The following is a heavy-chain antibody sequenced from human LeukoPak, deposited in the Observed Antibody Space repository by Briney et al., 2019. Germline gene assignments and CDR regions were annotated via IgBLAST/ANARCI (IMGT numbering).Heavy chain of an antibody. D-gene: IGHD6-13*01. V-gene: IGHV3-23*01. CDR2: ITASGGET. Sequence: PWGALRLSCAASGFTFSSYAMGWVRQAPGKGLEWVSAITASGGETYYADSVKGRFTTSRDNSKNTLYLQMNSLRAEDTAVYYCAKGDSSSGYYYYYGMDVRGQGTTVTVSS. CDR3: AKGDSSSGYYYYYGMDV. J-gene: IGHJ6*02. CDR1: GFTFSSYA.